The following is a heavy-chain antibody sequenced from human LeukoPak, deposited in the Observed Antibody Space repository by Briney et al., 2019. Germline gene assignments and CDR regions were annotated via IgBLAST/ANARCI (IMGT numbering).Heavy chain of an antibody. V-gene: IGHV3-7*01. D-gene: IGHD6-6*01. J-gene: IGHJ5*02. CDR1: GFTFSNYY. Sequence: GGSLRLSCAVSGFTFSNYYMSWVRRAPGKGLEWVANIKQDGSERFYGDSVTGRFTISRDNAKNSLYLQMNSLRAEDTAVYYCARNSIAARRGWFDPWGQGTLVTVSS. CDR3: ARNSIAARRGWFDP. CDR2: IKQDGSER.